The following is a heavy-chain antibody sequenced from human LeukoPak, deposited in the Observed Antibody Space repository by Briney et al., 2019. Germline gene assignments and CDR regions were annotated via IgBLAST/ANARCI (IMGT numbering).Heavy chain of an antibody. D-gene: IGHD2-2*01. Sequence: GGALRLSCAASGFTFSSYAMSWVRQAPGKGLEWVPAISGSGGSTYYADSVKGRFTISRDNSKNTLYLQMNSLRAEDTAVYYCAKVYQLLIFDYWGQGTLVTVSS. J-gene: IGHJ4*02. CDR1: GFTFSSYA. V-gene: IGHV3-23*01. CDR3: AKVYQLLIFDY. CDR2: ISGSGGST.